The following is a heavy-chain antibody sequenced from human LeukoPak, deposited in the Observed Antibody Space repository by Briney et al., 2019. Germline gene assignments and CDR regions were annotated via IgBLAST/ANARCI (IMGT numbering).Heavy chain of an antibody. D-gene: IGHD2-2*01. V-gene: IGHV1-2*02. Sequence: ASVKVSCKASGYTFTSYDINWVRQAPGQGLEWMGWINPNSGGTNYAQKFQGRVTMTRDTSISTAYMELSRLRSDDTAVYYCARSRSKTYDYWGQGTLVTVSS. CDR3: ARSRSKTYDY. J-gene: IGHJ4*02. CDR2: INPNSGGT. CDR1: GYTFTSYD.